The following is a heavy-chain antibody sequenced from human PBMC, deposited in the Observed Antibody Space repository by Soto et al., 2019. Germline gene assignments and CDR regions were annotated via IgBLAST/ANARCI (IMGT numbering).Heavy chain of an antibody. CDR1: GYTFTSYG. D-gene: IGHD2-2*01. CDR2: ISAYNGNT. Sequence: QVQLVQSGAEVKKPGASVKVSCKASGYTFTSYGISWVRQAPGQGLEWMGWISAYNGNTNYAQKLQGRVTMTTDTSTSTAYMELRSLRSDDTAVYYCARDRLGYCSSTSCYYYGMDVWGQGTTVTVSS. J-gene: IGHJ6*02. CDR3: ARDRLGYCSSTSCYYYGMDV. V-gene: IGHV1-18*01.